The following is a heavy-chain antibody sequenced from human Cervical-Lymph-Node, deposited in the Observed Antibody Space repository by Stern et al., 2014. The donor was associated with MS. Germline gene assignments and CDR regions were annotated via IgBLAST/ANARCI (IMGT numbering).Heavy chain of an antibody. J-gene: IGHJ6*02. CDR1: RFNFDDYA. Sequence: VQLVESGGCLVQPGRSLRLSCAGSRFNFDDYAMHWVRPAPGRGLEWVSSIRWNSGRMEYADSVQGVFTISRANAQHYVLGSMEYADSVKGRFTISRDNAKNSLYLQMDSLRVEDTAIYYCAKDISSGRWEAQYYYGMDVWGQGTTVTVSS. CDR2: IRWNSGRM. V-gene: IGHV3-9*01. D-gene: IGHD2-8*01. CDR3: RDNAKNSLYLQMDSLRVEDTAIYYCAKDISSGRWEAQYYYGMDV.